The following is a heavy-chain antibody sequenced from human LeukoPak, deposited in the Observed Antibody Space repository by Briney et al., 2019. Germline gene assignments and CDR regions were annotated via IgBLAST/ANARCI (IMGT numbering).Heavy chain of an antibody. D-gene: IGHD3-9*01. V-gene: IGHV3-23*01. CDR1: GFTFSSYA. CDR3: ATSAYDILTGYFDY. Sequence: GGSLGLSCAASGFTFSSYAMSWVRQAPGKGLEWVSAISGSGGSTYYADSVKGRFTISRDKSKNTLYLQMNSLRAEDTAVYYCATSAYDILTGYFDYWGQGTLVTVSS. J-gene: IGHJ4*02. CDR2: ISGSGGST.